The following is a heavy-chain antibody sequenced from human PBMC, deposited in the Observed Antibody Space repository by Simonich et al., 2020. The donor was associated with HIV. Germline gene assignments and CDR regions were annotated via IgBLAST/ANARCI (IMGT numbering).Heavy chain of an antibody. Sequence: EVQLVESGGGLVQPGGSLRLSCAGSGFTFSDYWMSWVRQAPGKGREGVANIKGDGSEKKYVESVKGRFTISRDNAKNSLSLQMNSLRAEDTAIYYCARYGHIWSGYYDYWGQGTLVTVSS. J-gene: IGHJ4*02. V-gene: IGHV3-7*01. CDR2: IKGDGSEK. CDR1: GFTFSDYW. D-gene: IGHD3-3*01. CDR3: ARYGHIWSGYYDY.